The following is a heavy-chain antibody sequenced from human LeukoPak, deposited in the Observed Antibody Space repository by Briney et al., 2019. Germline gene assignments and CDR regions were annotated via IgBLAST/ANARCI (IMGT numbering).Heavy chain of an antibody. J-gene: IGHJ6*02. CDR3: ARDLMHYDSSGLYYYFYGMDV. Sequence: PSETLSLTCTVSGGSISSSSYYWGWIRQPPGKGLEWIGSIYYSGSTYYNPSLKSRVTISVDTSKNQFSLKLSSVTAADTAVYYCARDLMHYDSSGLYYYFYGMDVWGQGTTVTVSS. D-gene: IGHD3-22*01. CDR2: IYYSGST. CDR1: GGSISSSSYY. V-gene: IGHV4-39*07.